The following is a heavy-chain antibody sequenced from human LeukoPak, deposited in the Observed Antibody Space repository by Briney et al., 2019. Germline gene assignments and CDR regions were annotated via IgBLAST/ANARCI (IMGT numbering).Heavy chain of an antibody. CDR3: AGGTLSSGWYYFDY. CDR2: IYYSGST. Sequence: SETLSLTCTVSGGSISSCYWSWIRQPPGKGLEWIGYIYYSGSTNYNPSLKSRVTISVDTSKNQFSLKLSSVTAADTAVYYCAGGTLSSGWYYFDYWGQGTLVTVSS. D-gene: IGHD6-19*01. V-gene: IGHV4-59*01. CDR1: GGSISSCY. J-gene: IGHJ4*02.